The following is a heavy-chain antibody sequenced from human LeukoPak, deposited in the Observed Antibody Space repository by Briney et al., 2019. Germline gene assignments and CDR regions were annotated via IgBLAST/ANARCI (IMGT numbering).Heavy chain of an antibody. V-gene: IGHV3-48*03. CDR2: ISSSGSTI. D-gene: IGHD6-19*01. J-gene: IGHJ6*04. CDR3: ARGAVAGNGYYYYGMDV. CDR1: GFTFSSYE. Sequence: PGGSLRLSCAASGFTFSSYEMNWVRQAPGKGLERVSYISSSGSTIYYADSVKGRFTISRDNAKNSLYLQMNSLRAEDTAVYYCARGAVAGNGYYYYGMDVWGKGTTVTVSS.